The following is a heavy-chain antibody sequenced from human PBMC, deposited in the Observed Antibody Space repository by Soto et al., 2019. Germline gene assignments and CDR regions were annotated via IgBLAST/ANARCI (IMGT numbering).Heavy chain of an antibody. CDR1: GFTFSSYA. Sequence: GGSLRLSCAASGFTFSSYAMSWVRQAPGKGLEWVSAISGSGGSTYYADSVKGRSTISRGNSKNTLYLQMNSLRAEDTAVYYCARAMTTVFPLDYWGQGTLVTVSS. D-gene: IGHD4-17*01. CDR3: ARAMTTVFPLDY. V-gene: IGHV3-23*01. CDR2: ISGSGGST. J-gene: IGHJ4*02.